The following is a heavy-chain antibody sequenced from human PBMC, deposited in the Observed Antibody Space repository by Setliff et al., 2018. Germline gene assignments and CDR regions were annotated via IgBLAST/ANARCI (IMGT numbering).Heavy chain of an antibody. Sequence: SETLSLTCAVSGGSISSSNWWSWVRQPPGKGLEWIGSIYHSGSTYYNPSLKSRVTISVDTSKNQFSLKLSSVTAADTAVYYCASGDGYNYAFDIWGQGTMVTVSS. V-gene: IGHV4-4*02. D-gene: IGHD5-12*01. CDR3: ASGDGYNYAFDI. J-gene: IGHJ3*02. CDR2: IYHSGST. CDR1: GGSISSSNW.